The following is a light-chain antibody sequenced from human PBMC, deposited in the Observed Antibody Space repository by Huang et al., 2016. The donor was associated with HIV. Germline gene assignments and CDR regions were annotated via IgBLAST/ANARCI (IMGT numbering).Light chain of an antibody. CDR2: GAS. V-gene: IGKV3-20*01. CDR3: QQYGTSTST. Sequence: EIVLTQSPGTLSLSPGERATLSCRASQSVSSRHLDVYQQKAGTSPRLLIYGASSRASGTPNRFSGSGSGTDFTLTISRLDPEDFAVYYCQQYGTSTSTFGQGTRVEVK. CDR1: QSVSSRH. J-gene: IGKJ1*01.